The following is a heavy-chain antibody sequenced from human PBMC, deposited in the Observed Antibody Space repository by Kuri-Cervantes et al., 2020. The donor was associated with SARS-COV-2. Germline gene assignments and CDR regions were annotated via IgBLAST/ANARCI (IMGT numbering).Heavy chain of an antibody. CDR3: ARDETTYYDFWSGYCASY. CDR2: ISAYNGNT. V-gene: IGHV1-18*01. CDR1: GYTFTSYG. Sequence: ASVKVSCKASGYTFTSYGISWVRQAPGQGLEWMGWISAYNGNTNYAQKLQGRVTMTTDTSTSTAYMELRSLRSDDTAVYYCARDETTYYDFWSGYCASYWGQGTLVTVSS. J-gene: IGHJ4*02. D-gene: IGHD3-3*01.